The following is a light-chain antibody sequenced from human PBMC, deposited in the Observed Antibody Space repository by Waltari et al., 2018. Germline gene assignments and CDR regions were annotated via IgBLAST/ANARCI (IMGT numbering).Light chain of an antibody. CDR3: QSYDNSLRGSLL. J-gene: IGLJ3*02. Sequence: QSVLTQAPSVSGAPGQRVTISCTGGGPSLASFGVHWYQHLAGRVPKLLIHENTKRPSGVPDRFSGSKSGTSASLAIEGLQPEDEGDYYCQSYDNSLRGSLLFGGGTKVTV. CDR2: ENT. CDR1: GPSLASFG. V-gene: IGLV1-40*01.